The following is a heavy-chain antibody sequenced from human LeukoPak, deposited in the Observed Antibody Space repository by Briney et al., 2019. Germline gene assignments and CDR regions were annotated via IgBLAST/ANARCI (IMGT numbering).Heavy chain of an antibody. D-gene: IGHD3-22*01. Sequence: GGSLRLSCAASGFTFSSYAMSWVRQAPGKGLEWVSAISGSGGSTYYADSVKGRFTISRDNSQNTLYLQMNSLRAEDTAVYYCAKDKYYYDSSGYRYYFDYWGQGTLVTVSS. V-gene: IGHV3-23*01. CDR3: AKDKYYYDSSGYRYYFDY. J-gene: IGHJ4*02. CDR1: GFTFSSYA. CDR2: ISGSGGST.